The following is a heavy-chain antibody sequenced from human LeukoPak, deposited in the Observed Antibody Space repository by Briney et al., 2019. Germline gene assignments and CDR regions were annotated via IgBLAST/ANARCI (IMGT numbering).Heavy chain of an antibody. V-gene: IGHV3-23*01. D-gene: IGHD5-18*01. CDR2: ISGDYTDI. CDR3: AKARRIQLWLS. J-gene: IGHJ5*02. CDR1: GFTFSNYA. Sequence: GGSLGLSCAASGFTFSNYAMNWVRQAPGKGLEWVSSISGDYTDIYYADSVKGRFTISRDNSKNTLYLQMISLRAEDTAVYYCAKARRIQLWLSWGQGTLVTVSS.